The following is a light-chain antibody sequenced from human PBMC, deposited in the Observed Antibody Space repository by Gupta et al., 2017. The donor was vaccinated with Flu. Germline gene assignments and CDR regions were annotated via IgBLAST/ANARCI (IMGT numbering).Light chain of an antibody. V-gene: IGKV4-1*01. J-gene: IGKJ3*01. CDR2: WAS. CDR1: QNVFYSSNNKND. Sequence: DIVLSQSPDSLAVSLVETATINCKSSQNVFYSSNNKNDLAWYQQKPGQPPKLLIYWASTRESGVPDRFSGSGSGTDFTLAISSLQTEDVAVYYCQQYFATPFTFGPGTKVDLK. CDR3: QQYFATPFT.